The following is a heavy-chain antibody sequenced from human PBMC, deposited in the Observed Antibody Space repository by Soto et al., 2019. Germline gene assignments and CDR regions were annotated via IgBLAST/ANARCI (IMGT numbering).Heavy chain of an antibody. V-gene: IGHV3-48*02. Sequence: EVQLVESGGGLVQPGESLRLSCTASGITFSSYSMNWVRQAPGKGLEWLSYISSSKKTYADAVKGRFTISRDNAKNSVYLQMNSLRDEDTAVYYCVGDQDVHTPMGQGNYWGRGTRVTVSS. J-gene: IGHJ4*02. CDR3: VGDQDVHTPMGQGNY. CDR1: GITFSSYS. D-gene: IGHD5-18*01. CDR2: ISSSKKT.